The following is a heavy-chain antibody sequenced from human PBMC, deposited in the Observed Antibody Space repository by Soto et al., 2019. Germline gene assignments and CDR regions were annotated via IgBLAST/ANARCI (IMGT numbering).Heavy chain of an antibody. D-gene: IGHD3-16*02. Sequence: PSETLSLTCTVSGGSISSYYWSWIRQPPGKGLEWIGYIYYSGSTNYNPSLKSRVTISVDTSKNQFSLKLSSVTAADTAVYYCVGDYVWGSYHDRGQGTLVTVSS. V-gene: IGHV4-59*01. CDR2: IYYSGST. CDR3: VGDYVWGSYHD. J-gene: IGHJ4*02. CDR1: GGSISSYY.